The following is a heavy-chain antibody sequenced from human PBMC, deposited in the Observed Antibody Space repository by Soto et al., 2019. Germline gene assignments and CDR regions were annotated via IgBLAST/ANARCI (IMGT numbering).Heavy chain of an antibody. CDR2: IYSSGTT. CDR1: DGSISGLY. Sequence: QVQLQESGPGLVRPSETLSLTCSVSDGSISGLYWTWVRPSPGKGLEWIGWIYSSGTTNYKPSLKSRVAFSVDTSKNQFSLKLTSVTAADTAIYYCARLRNHYFMDAWGKGTTVAVSS. CDR3: ARLRNHYFMDA. V-gene: IGHV4-59*08. D-gene: IGHD1-1*01. J-gene: IGHJ6*03.